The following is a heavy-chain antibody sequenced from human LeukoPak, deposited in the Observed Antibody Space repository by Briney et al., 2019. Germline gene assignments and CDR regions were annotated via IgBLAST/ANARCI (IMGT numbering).Heavy chain of an antibody. J-gene: IGHJ4*02. D-gene: IGHD3-10*01. V-gene: IGHV3-33*01. CDR2: IWCGGSNK. CDR1: GFTFSSYG. Sequence: PGGSLRLSCAASGFTFSSYGMHWVRQAPGKGLEWVAVIWCGGSNKYYADSVKGRFTISRDNSKNTLYLQMNSLRAEDTAVYYCARDSRLESITMVFDYWGQGTLVTVSS. CDR3: ARDSRLESITMVFDY.